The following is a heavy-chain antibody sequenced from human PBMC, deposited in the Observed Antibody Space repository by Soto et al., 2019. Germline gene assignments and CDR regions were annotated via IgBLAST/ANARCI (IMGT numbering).Heavy chain of an antibody. CDR2: IYYSGST. J-gene: IGHJ6*02. CDR1: CGSISSGGYY. D-gene: IGHD3-22*01. CDR3: ARVSETYYYDSSGYDYYYYYGMDV. V-gene: IGHV4-31*03. Sequence: PSETLSLTCTVSCGSISSGGYYWSWIRQHPGKGLEWIGYIYYSGSTYYNPSLKSRVTISVDTSKNQFSLKLSSVTAADTAVYYCARVSETYYYDSSGYDYYYYYGMDVWGQGTTVTVSS.